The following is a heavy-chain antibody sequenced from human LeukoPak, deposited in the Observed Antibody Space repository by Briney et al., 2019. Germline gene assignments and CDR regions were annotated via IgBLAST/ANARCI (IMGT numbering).Heavy chain of an antibody. CDR3: ARGAQKGVPAAIRPYYYMDV. D-gene: IGHD2-2*02. CDR2: ISSSSSYI. Sequence: PGGSLRLSCAASGFTFSSYSMNWVRQAPGKGLEWVSSISSSSSYIYYADSVKGRFTISRDNAKNSLYLQMNSLRAEDTAVYYCARGAQKGVPAAIRPYYYMDVWGKGTTVTVSS. J-gene: IGHJ6*03. CDR1: GFTFSSYS. V-gene: IGHV3-21*01.